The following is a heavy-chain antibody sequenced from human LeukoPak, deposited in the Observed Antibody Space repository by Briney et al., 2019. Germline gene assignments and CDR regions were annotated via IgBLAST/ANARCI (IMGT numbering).Heavy chain of an antibody. D-gene: IGHD6-19*01. J-gene: IGHJ4*02. CDR3: AKSYNTGWYVVDY. CDR1: GFTFSNYP. CDR2: VAYDGDKK. V-gene: IGHV3-30-3*02. Sequence: PGGSLRLSCAVSGFTFSNYPMHWVRQAPGKGLEWVAVVAYDGDKKYYADSVKGRFTISRDNSKNTLFLEMNSLRAEDTALYYCAKSYNTGWYVVDYWGQGILVTVSP.